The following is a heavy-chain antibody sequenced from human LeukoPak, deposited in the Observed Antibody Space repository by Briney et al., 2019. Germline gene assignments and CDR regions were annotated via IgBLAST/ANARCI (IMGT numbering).Heavy chain of an antibody. CDR2: IFWTGDK. CDR3: AHRRLTYYDFWRIFDY. D-gene: IGHD3-3*01. J-gene: IGHJ4*02. Sequence: SGPTLVNPTPALTLTCTFSDLSLSTSGVGEGLIRHPPVNTLGWLALIFWTGDKRYSPSLKSRLTITKDTSKNQVVLTMTNVDPVETATYYCAHRRLTYYDFWRIFDYWGQGNLVTVSS. CDR1: DLSLSTSGVG. V-gene: IGHV2-5*01.